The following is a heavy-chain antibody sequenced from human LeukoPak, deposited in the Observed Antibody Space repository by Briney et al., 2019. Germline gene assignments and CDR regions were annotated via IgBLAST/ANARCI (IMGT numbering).Heavy chain of an antibody. CDR3: AKSGCSSTSCYSILSGWLDP. J-gene: IGHJ5*02. CDR2: ISAYNGNA. CDR1: GYTFTSYG. Sequence: GASVKVSCKASGYTFTSYGISWVRQAPGQGLEWMGWISAYNGNANYAQKLQGRVTMTTDTSTSTAYMELRSLRSDDTAVYYCAKSGCSSTSCYSILSGWLDPWGQGTLVTVSS. V-gene: IGHV1-18*01. D-gene: IGHD2-2*02.